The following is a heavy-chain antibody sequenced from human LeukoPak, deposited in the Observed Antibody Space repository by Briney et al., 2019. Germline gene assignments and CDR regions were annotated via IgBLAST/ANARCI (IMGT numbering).Heavy chain of an antibody. J-gene: IGHJ6*02. Sequence: GGSLRLSCAAPGFTFSSYAMSWVRQAPGKGLEWVSAISGSGGSTYYADSVKGRFTISRDNSKNTLYLQMNSLRAEDTAVYYCANSPEPYYYYGMDVWGQGTTVTVSS. CDR1: GFTFSSYA. V-gene: IGHV3-23*01. CDR3: ANSPEPYYYYGMDV. CDR2: ISGSGGST. D-gene: IGHD1-14*01.